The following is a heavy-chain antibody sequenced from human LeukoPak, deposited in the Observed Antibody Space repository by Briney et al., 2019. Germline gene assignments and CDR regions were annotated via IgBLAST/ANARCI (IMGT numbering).Heavy chain of an antibody. CDR1: GFTFSTYT. J-gene: IGHJ5*02. CDR2: ISSSSRNT. V-gene: IGHV3-48*02. Sequence: GGSLRLSCAASGFTFSTYTMNWVRQAPGKGLEWVSYISSSSRNTYYADSVKGRFTISRDSAKNSLYLQMNSLRDEDTGVYYCAGDGRLDPWGQGTLVTVAS. CDR3: AGDGRLDP.